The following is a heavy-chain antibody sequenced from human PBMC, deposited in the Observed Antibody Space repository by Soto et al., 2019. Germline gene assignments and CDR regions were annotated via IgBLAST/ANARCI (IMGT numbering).Heavy chain of an antibody. Sequence: QITLKESGPTLVKPAQTLTLTCTFSGFSLSTTGVGVGWIRQPPGKALEWLALIYWDDDKRYSPSLKSRLTIPKDTSENQVVLRITNMDPVDTATYYCAHRLTSPYYYDGRDYPHVFDIWGQGTMVTVSS. V-gene: IGHV2-5*02. D-gene: IGHD3-22*01. J-gene: IGHJ3*02. CDR3: AHRLTSPYYYDGRDYPHVFDI. CDR2: IYWDDDK. CDR1: GFSLSTTGVG.